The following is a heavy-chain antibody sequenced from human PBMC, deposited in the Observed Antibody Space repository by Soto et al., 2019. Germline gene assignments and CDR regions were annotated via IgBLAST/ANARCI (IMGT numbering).Heavy chain of an antibody. CDR2: IIPILGIA. CDR3: ARGVVPAAKDYYMDV. CDR1: GGTFSSYT. D-gene: IGHD2-2*01. Sequence: ASVKVSCKASGGTFSSYTISWVRQAPGQGLEWMGRIIPILGIANYAQKFQGRVTITADKSTSTAYMELSSLRSEDTAMYYCARGVVPAAKDYYMDVWGKGTTVTVSS. V-gene: IGHV1-69*02. J-gene: IGHJ6*03.